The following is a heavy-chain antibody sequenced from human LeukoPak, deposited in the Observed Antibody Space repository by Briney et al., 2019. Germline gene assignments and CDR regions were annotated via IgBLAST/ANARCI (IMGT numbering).Heavy chain of an antibody. Sequence: GGSLRLSCAASGFTFSSYAMSWVRQAPGKGLEWVSAISGSGGSTYYADSVKGRLTISRDNSKNTLYLQMNSLRAEDTAVYYCAKGQLRFLEWLFQALDYWGQGTLVTVSS. CDR1: GFTFSSYA. V-gene: IGHV3-23*01. D-gene: IGHD3-3*01. CDR2: ISGSGGST. J-gene: IGHJ4*02. CDR3: AKGQLRFLEWLFQALDY.